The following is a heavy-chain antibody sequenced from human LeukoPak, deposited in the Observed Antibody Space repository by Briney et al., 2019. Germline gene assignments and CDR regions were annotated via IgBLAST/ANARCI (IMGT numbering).Heavy chain of an antibody. J-gene: IGHJ4*02. Sequence: GGSLRLSCAASGFTFSSYAMNWVRQAPGKGLEWLAGVSPPGGGTYYADSVKGRFTISRDDSKNTLSLQVNSLRAEDTAVYYCGRDLAWGAFDYWGQGTLVTVSS. D-gene: IGHD7-27*01. CDR2: VSPPGGGT. V-gene: IGHV3-23*01. CDR3: GRDLAWGAFDY. CDR1: GFTFSSYA.